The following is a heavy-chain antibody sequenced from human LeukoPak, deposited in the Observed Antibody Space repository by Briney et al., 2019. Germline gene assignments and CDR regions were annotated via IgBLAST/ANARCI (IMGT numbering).Heavy chain of an antibody. V-gene: IGHV4-59*01. CDR3: ARGKGSSWPER. CDR1: GGSISSYY. J-gene: IGHJ4*02. D-gene: IGHD6-13*01. Sequence: SETLSLTCTVSGGSISSYYWSWIRRPPGKGLEWIGYIYYSGSTNYNPSLKSRVTISVDTSKNQFSLKLSSVTAADTAVYYCARGKGSSWPERWGQGTLVTVSS. CDR2: IYYSGST.